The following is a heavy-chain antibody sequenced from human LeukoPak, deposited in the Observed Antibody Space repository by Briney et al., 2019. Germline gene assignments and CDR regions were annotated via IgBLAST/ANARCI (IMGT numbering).Heavy chain of an antibody. CDR1: GGSISSHY. J-gene: IGHJ4*02. D-gene: IGHD3-22*01. Sequence: PSETLSLTCTVSGGSISSHYWSWIRQPPGKGLEWIGYIYYSGSTNYNPSLKSRVTISVDTSKNQFSLKLSSVTAADTAVYYCARGRYDSSGYCFDYWGQGTLVTVSS. CDR2: IYYSGST. CDR3: ARGRYDSSGYCFDY. V-gene: IGHV4-59*11.